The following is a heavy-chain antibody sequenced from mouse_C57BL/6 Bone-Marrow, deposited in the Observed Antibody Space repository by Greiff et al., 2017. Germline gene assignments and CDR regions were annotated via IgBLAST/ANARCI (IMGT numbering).Heavy chain of an antibody. CDR1: GYAFSSYW. Sequence: VQLQQSGAELVKPGASVTISCKASGYAFSSYWMNWVKQRPGKGLEWIGQISPGDGDTNSNGKFKGKATLTADKSSSTAYMQLSSLTSEDSAVYFCASGYYGSSYGWYFDVWGTGTTVTVSS. V-gene: IGHV1-80*01. D-gene: IGHD1-1*01. CDR3: ASGYYGSSYGWYFDV. J-gene: IGHJ1*03. CDR2: ISPGDGDT.